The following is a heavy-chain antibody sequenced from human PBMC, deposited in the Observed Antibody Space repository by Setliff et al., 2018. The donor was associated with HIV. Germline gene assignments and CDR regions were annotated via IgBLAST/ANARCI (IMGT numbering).Heavy chain of an antibody. V-gene: IGHV1-8*02. CDR3: ARGRYNFWSGYRWFDP. D-gene: IGHD3-3*01. J-gene: IGHJ5*02. CDR1: GYTFTSYD. CDR2: MNPNSGNT. Sequence: AASVKVSCKSSGYTFTSYDINWVRQATGQGLEWMGWMNPNSGNTGYAQKFQGRVTMTRNTSISTAYMELSSLRSEDTAVYDCARGRYNFWSGYRWFDPWGQGTLVTVSS.